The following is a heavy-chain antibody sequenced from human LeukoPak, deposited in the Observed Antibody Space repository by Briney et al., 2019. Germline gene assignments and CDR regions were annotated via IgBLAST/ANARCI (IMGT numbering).Heavy chain of an antibody. Sequence: GASVKVSCKVSGYTPTELSMHWVRQAPGKGLEWMGGFDPEDGETIYAQKFQGRVTMTEDTSTDTAYMELSSLRSEDTAVYYCATVVIVGATNWFDPWGQGTLVTVSS. CDR1: GYTPTELS. CDR2: FDPEDGET. D-gene: IGHD1-26*01. CDR3: ATVVIVGATNWFDP. J-gene: IGHJ5*02. V-gene: IGHV1-24*01.